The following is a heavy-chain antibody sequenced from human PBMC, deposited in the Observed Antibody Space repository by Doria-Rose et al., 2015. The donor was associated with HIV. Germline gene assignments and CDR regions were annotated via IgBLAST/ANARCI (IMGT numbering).Heavy chain of an antibody. Sequence: TLKESGPVLVKPTETLTLTCTVSGVSLSSPGMGVSWIRQPPGKALEWLANIFSDDERSYTTSLKSRLTISRDTSKSQVVLTMTDMDPVDTATYYCARIKSSRWYHKYYFDFWGQGTLVIVSA. CDR3: ARIKSSRWYHKYYFDF. V-gene: IGHV2-26*01. J-gene: IGHJ4*02. CDR2: IFSDDER. D-gene: IGHD6-13*01. CDR1: GVSLSSPGMG.